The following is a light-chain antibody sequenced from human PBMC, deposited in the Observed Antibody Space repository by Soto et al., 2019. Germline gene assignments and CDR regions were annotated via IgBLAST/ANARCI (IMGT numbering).Light chain of an antibody. V-gene: IGLV4-69*01. CDR1: SGHSTYA. Sequence: QSVLTQSPSASASLGASVKLTCTLTSGHSTYAIAWHQQQPEKGPRYLMKVNSVGSHTKGDGIPDRFSGSSSGAERYLTISSLQSEDEADYYCQTWGTGIYVVFGGGTKVTVL. J-gene: IGLJ2*01. CDR2: VNSVGSH. CDR3: QTWGTGIYVV.